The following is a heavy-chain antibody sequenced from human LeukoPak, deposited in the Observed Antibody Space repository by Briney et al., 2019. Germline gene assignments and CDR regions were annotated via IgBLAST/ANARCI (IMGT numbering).Heavy chain of an antibody. Sequence: HPGGSLRLSCAASGFTFSSYAMSWVRQAPGKGLEWISYITGSSSTVYYADSVKGRFTISRDNAKSSLYLQMSSLRAEDTAVYYCAREPTYTNSWYTTCDYWGQGTLVTVSS. CDR3: AREPTYTNSWYTTCDY. V-gene: IGHV3-48*01. CDR1: GFTFSSYA. CDR2: ITGSSSTV. J-gene: IGHJ4*02. D-gene: IGHD6-19*01.